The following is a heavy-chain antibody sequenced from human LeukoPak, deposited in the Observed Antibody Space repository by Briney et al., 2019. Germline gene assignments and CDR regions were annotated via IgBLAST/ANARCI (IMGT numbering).Heavy chain of an antibody. Sequence: SETLSLTCTVSGGSISSYYWSWIRQPPGKGLEWIGYIYYSGSTNYNPSLKSRVTISVDTSKNQFSLKLSSVTAADTAVYYCAREALYTPLGAHGSSWIRADILTIDYWGQGTLVTVSS. J-gene: IGHJ4*02. CDR1: GGSISSYY. CDR2: IYYSGST. D-gene: IGHD6-13*01. CDR3: AREALYTPLGAHGSSWIRADILTIDY. V-gene: IGHV4-59*12.